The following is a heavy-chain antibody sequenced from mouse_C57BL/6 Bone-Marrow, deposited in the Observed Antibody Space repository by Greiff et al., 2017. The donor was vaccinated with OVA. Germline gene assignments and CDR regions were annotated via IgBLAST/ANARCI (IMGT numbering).Heavy chain of an antibody. CDR1: GFTFSSYG. Sequence: DVKLVESGGDLVKPGGSLKLSCAASGFTFSSYGMSWVRQTPDKRLEWVATISSGGSYTYYPDSVKGRFTISRDNAKNTLYLQMSSLKSEDTAMYYCARHETTVGGFAYWGQGTLVTVSA. D-gene: IGHD5-5*01. CDR2: ISSGGSYT. CDR3: ARHETTVGGFAY. V-gene: IGHV5-6*02. J-gene: IGHJ3*01.